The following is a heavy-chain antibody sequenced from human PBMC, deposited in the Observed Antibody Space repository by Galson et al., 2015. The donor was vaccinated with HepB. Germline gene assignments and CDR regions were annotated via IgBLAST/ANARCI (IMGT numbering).Heavy chain of an antibody. V-gene: IGHV3-9*01. CDR1: GFTFDDYT. CDR3: VKGAPGVLRYFDWLLWD. Sequence: SLRLSCAASGFTFDDYTMHWVRQSPGQGLQWVSSISWNSGKIVYADSVKGRFTISRDNTKNSLYLQMNSLRTEDTALYYCVKGAPGVLRYFDWLLWDWGQGSLVTVSS. CDR2: ISWNSGKI. J-gene: IGHJ4*02. D-gene: IGHD3-9*01.